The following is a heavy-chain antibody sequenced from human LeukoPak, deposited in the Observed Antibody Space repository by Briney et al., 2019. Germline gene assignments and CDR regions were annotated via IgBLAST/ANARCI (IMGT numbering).Heavy chain of an antibody. V-gene: IGHV3-7*01. CDR1: GFTFSSYW. D-gene: IGHD2-15*01. J-gene: IGHJ4*02. CDR3: ARVGGCCYFDY. Sequence: PGGSLRLSCAASGFTFSSYWMSWVRQAPGKGLEWVVNIKQDGSEKYYVDSVKGRFTISRDNAKNSLYLQMSSLRAEDTAVYYCARVGGCCYFDYWGQGAPVTVSS. CDR2: IKQDGSEK.